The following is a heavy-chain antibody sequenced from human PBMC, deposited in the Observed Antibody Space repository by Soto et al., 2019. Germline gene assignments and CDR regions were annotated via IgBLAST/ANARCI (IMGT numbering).Heavy chain of an antibody. CDR2: INPSGGST. CDR1: GYTFTSYY. CDR3: ARWGDYGGTSLTDYYFDY. D-gene: IGHD4-17*01. Sequence: QVQLVQSGAEVKKPGASVKVSCKASGYTFTSYYMHWVRQAPGQGLEWMGIINPSGGSTSYAQKFQGRVTLTRDTSTSTVYMELSSLRSEDTDVYYCARWGDYGGTSLTDYYFDYWGQGTLVTVSS. V-gene: IGHV1-46*01. J-gene: IGHJ4*02.